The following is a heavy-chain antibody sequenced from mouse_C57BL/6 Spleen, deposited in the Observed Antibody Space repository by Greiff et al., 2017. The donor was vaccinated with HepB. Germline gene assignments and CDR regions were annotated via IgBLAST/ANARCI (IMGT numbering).Heavy chain of an antibody. CDR1: GYTFTSYW. CDR2: IDPSDSET. D-gene: IGHD1-1*01. CDR3: ARRNYYGSSWYFGV. Sequence: VQLQQPGAELVRPGSSVKLSCKASGYTFTSYWMHWVKQRPIQGLEWIGNIDPSDSETHYNQKFKDKATLTVDKSSSTAYMQLSSLTSEDSAVYYCARRNYYGSSWYFGVWGTGTTVTVSS. V-gene: IGHV1-52*01. J-gene: IGHJ1*03.